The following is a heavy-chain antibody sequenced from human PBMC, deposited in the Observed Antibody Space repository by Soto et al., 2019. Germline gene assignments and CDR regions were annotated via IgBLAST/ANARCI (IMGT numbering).Heavy chain of an antibody. CDR1: GFTFSSYA. D-gene: IGHD2-15*01. CDR2: ISGSGGST. Sequence: VGSLRLSCAASGFTFSSYAMSWVRQAPGKGLEWVSAISGSGGSTYYADSVKGRFTISRDNSKNTLYLQMNSLRAEDTAVYYCAKDLAVVGRNWFDPWGQGTLVTVSS. V-gene: IGHV3-23*01. CDR3: AKDLAVVGRNWFDP. J-gene: IGHJ5*02.